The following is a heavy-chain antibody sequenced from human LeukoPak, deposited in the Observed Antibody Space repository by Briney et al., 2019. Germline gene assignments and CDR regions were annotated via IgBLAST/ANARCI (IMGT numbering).Heavy chain of an antibody. V-gene: IGHV3-66*01. J-gene: IGHJ5*02. D-gene: IGHD2-2*01. Sequence: GGSPRLSCAASGFTVSSNYMSWVRQAPGKGLEWVSVIYSGGSTYYADSVKGRFTISRDNSKNTLYLQMNSLRAEDTAVYYCARDYCSSTSCYGAGFDPWGQGTLVTVSS. CDR3: ARDYCSSTSCYGAGFDP. CDR1: GFTVSSNY. CDR2: IYSGGST.